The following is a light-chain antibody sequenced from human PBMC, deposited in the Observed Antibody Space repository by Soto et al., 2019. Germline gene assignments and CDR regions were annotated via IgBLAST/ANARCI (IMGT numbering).Light chain of an antibody. CDR3: QQYGSSPWT. CDR1: QSVSSSY. V-gene: IGKV3-20*01. CDR2: GAS. J-gene: IGKJ1*01. Sequence: EIGFSQSPCTLSLSPGERATLSCRASQSVSSSYLAWYQQKPGQAPRLLIYGASSRATGIPDRFSGSGPGTDFALTISRLEPEDFAVYYCQQYGSSPWTFGQGTRWIS.